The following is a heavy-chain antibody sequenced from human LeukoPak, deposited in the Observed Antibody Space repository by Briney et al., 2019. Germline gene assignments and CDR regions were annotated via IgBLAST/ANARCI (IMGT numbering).Heavy chain of an antibody. V-gene: IGHV3-23*01. CDR2: ISGSGGST. Sequence: GGSLRLSCAASGFTFSSYSMNWVRQAPGKGLEWVSAISGSGGSTYYADSVKGRFTISRDNSKNTLYLQMNSLRAEDTAVYYCAKAADYDSSGPLGYWGQGTLVTVSS. CDR1: GFTFSSYS. D-gene: IGHD3-22*01. J-gene: IGHJ4*02. CDR3: AKAADYDSSGPLGY.